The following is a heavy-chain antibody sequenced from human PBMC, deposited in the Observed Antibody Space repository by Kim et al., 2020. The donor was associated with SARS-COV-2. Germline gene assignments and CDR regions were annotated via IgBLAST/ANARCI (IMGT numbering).Heavy chain of an antibody. Sequence: GGSLRLSCAASGFTFSSYGMHWVRQAPGKGLEWVAVIWYDGSNKYYADSVKGRFTISRDNSKNTLYLQMNSLRAEDTAVYYCARAKTYYYDSSAPKGVDYWGQGTLVTVSS. CDR1: GFTFSSYG. CDR3: ARAKTYYYDSSAPKGVDY. V-gene: IGHV3-33*01. D-gene: IGHD3-22*01. CDR2: IWYDGSNK. J-gene: IGHJ4*02.